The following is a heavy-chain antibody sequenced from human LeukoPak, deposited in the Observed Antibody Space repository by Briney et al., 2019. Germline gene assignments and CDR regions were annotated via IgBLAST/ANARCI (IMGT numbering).Heavy chain of an antibody. V-gene: IGHV3-9*01. J-gene: IGHJ4*02. D-gene: IGHD4-17*01. CDR3: ARGAPGWGDYERFDY. CDR2: ISWNSGNI. Sequence: GGSLRLSCAASGFTFADYAMHWVRQTPGKGLEWVSGISWNSGNIDYADSVKGRFTISRDNAKNSLYLQMNSLRAEDTAVYYCARGAPGWGDYERFDYWGQGTLVTVSS. CDR1: GFTFADYA.